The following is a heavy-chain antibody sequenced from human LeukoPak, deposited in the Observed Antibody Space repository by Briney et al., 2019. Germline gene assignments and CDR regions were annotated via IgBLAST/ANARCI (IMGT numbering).Heavy chain of an antibody. D-gene: IGHD3-22*01. CDR3: ASSSGYPAGASDI. V-gene: IGHV4-59*01. J-gene: IGHJ3*02. CDR2: IYYSGST. CDR1: GGSISSYY. Sequence: KTSETLSLTCTVSGGSISSYYWSWIRQPPGKGLEWIGYIYYSGSTNYNPSLKSRVTISVDTSKNQFSLKLSSVTAADTAVYYCASSSGYPAGASDIWGQGTMVTVSS.